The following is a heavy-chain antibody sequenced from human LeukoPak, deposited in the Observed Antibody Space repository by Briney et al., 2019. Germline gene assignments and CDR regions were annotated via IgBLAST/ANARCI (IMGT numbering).Heavy chain of an antibody. Sequence: ASVKVSCKASGYTFMSYNINWVRQATGQGLECMGWMNPYSGNTGYAQNFQGRVTMTRNTAISTAYMELSSLRSEDTAVYYCAVDGSGSEAFDFWGQGTMVTVSS. D-gene: IGHD3-22*01. V-gene: IGHV1-8*02. CDR3: AVDGSGSEAFDF. CDR1: GYTFMSYN. CDR2: MNPYSGNT. J-gene: IGHJ3*01.